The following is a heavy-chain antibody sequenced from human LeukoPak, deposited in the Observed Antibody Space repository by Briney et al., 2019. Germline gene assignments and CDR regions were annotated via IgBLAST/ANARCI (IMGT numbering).Heavy chain of an antibody. V-gene: IGHV4-59*08. CDR1: GGSISSYY. CDR2: IYYSGST. D-gene: IGHD6-13*01. CDR3: ARLPIAADAFDI. Sequence: SETLSLTCTVSGGSISSYYWSWIRQPPGKGLEWIGYIYYSGSTNYNPSLKSRVTISVDTSKNQFSLKLSSVTAADTAAYYCARLPIAADAFDIWGQGTMVTVSS. J-gene: IGHJ3*02.